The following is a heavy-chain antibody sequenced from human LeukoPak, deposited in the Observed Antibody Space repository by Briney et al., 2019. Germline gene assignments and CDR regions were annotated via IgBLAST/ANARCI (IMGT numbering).Heavy chain of an antibody. CDR1: GYTFIDSY. D-gene: IGHD6-25*01. Sequence: GASVKVSCEASGYTFIDSYIHWVRQAPGQGLEWMGWVNPKSGRTNYAQQFQGRVTMTSDTSMNTVYMEMSGLRSDDTAVFYCARVSAALGTRYMDVWGNGTTVIVCS. CDR3: ARVSAALGTRYMDV. CDR2: VNPKSGRT. V-gene: IGHV1-2*02. J-gene: IGHJ6*03.